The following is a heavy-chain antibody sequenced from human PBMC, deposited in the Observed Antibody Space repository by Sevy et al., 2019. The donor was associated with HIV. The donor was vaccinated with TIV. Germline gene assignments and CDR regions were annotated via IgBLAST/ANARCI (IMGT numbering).Heavy chain of an antibody. CDR3: AKGRVLSRLGEDQFYFDY. J-gene: IGHJ4*02. CDR2: ISGSGGST. D-gene: IGHD3-16*01. Sequence: GGSLRLSCAASGFTFSSYAMSWVRQAPGKGLEWVSAISGSGGSTYYADSVKGRFTISRDNSKNTRFLQMDSLRVEDTAVYNCAKGRVLSRLGEDQFYFDYWGQGTLVTVSS. CDR1: GFTFSSYA. V-gene: IGHV3-23*01.